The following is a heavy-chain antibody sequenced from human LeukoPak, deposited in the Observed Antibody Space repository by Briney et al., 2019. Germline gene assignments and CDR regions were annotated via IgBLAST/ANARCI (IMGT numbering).Heavy chain of an antibody. CDR1: GFTFSSYE. CDR2: ISSSGSTI. J-gene: IGHJ4*02. CDR3: VLGGTHLNYFDY. V-gene: IGHV3-48*03. D-gene: IGHD3-16*01. Sequence: GGSLRLSCAASGFTFSSYEMNWVRQAPGKGPEWVSYISSSGSTIYYADSVKGRFTISRDNAKNSLYLQMNSLRAEDTAVYYCVLGGTHLNYFDYWGQGTLVTVSS.